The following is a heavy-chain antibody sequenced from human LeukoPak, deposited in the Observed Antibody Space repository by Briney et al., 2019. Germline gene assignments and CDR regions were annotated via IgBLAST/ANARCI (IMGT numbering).Heavy chain of an antibody. D-gene: IGHD2-15*01. J-gene: IGHJ6*02. Sequence: GGSLRLSCAASGFTFSSYEMNWVRQAPGKGLEWGSYISSSGSTIYYADSVKGRFTISRDNAKNSLYLQMNSLRAEDTAVYYCARVGDCSGGSCYFRHYGMDVWGQGTTVTVSS. V-gene: IGHV3-48*03. CDR1: GFTFSSYE. CDR3: ARVGDCSGGSCYFRHYGMDV. CDR2: ISSSGSTI.